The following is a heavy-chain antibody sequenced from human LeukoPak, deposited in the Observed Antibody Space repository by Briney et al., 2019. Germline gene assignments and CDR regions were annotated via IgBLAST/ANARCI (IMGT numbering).Heavy chain of an antibody. V-gene: IGHV3-66*02. CDR2: IYSGGSK. D-gene: IGHD1-20*01. CDR3: ARDCGITGVCY. Sequence: PGGSLRLSCAASGFTVSSNYMSWVRQAPGKRLEWGSVIYSGGSKYYADSVKGRFTISRDNSKNMLYLQMHSLRAEDTAVYYSARDCGITGVCYWGQGTLVTVSS. CDR1: GFTVSSNY. J-gene: IGHJ4*02.